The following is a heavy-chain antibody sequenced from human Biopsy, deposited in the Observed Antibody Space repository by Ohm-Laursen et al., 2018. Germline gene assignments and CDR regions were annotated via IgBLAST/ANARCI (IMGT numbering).Heavy chain of an antibody. CDR3: THHYDASDDVFDI. D-gene: IGHD3-22*01. Sequence: SLRLSCAASGFTFSHVWLSWVRQAPGKGLEWVGRIKNEIDGGTTDYAAPVKGRFTILRDDSKNMLFLQMDSLKTEDTAVYYCTHHYDASDDVFDIWGQGTVVTVSS. CDR1: GFTFSHVW. CDR2: IKNEIDGGTT. J-gene: IGHJ3*02. V-gene: IGHV3-15*01.